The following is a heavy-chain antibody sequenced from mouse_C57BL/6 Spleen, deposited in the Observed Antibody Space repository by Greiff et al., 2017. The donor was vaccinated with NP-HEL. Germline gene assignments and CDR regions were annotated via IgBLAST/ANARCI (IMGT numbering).Heavy chain of an antibody. Sequence: EVQLQESGEGLVKPGGSLKLSCAASGFTFSSYAMSWVRQTPEKRLEWVAYISSGGDYIYYADTVKGRFTISRDNARNTLYLQMSSLKSEDTAMYYCTREGDYYGSSYAMDYWGQGTSVTVSS. V-gene: IGHV5-9-1*02. J-gene: IGHJ4*01. D-gene: IGHD1-1*01. CDR2: ISSGGDYI. CDR1: GFTFSSYA. CDR3: TREGDYYGSSYAMDY.